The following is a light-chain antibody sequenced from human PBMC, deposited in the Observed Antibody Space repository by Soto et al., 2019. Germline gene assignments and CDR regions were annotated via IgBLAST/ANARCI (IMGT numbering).Light chain of an antibody. J-gene: IGKJ4*01. CDR3: QQYDNLPLT. CDR1: QDISNY. V-gene: IGKV1-33*01. CDR2: DAS. Sequence: DIQMTQSSSFLSASVGDRVTITCQASQDISNYLNRYQQKTGKAPKLLLYDASNLETGVPSRFSGSGSGTDFTFTISSLQPEDIATYYCQQYDNLPLTFGGGTQVDIK.